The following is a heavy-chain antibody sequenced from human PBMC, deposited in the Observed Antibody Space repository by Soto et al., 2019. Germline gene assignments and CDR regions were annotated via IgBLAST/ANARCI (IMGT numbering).Heavy chain of an antibody. D-gene: IGHD2-2*01. CDR1: GGSISSYY. CDR3: ERDLGYCSSTSCYGTNWFDP. J-gene: IGHJ5*02. V-gene: IGHV4-59*01. CDR2: IYYSGST. Sequence: SETLSLTCTVSGGSISSYYWSWIRQLPGKGLEWIGYIYYSGSTNYNPSLKSRVTISVDTSKNQFSLKLSSVTAADTAVYYCERDLGYCSSTSCYGTNWFDPWGQGTLVTVSS.